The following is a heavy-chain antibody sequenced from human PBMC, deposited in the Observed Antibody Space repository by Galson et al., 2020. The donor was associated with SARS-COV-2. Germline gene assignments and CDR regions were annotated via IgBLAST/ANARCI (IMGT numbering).Heavy chain of an antibody. CDR1: GYSVSTTNY. V-gene: IGHV4-38-2*01. J-gene: IGHJ2*01. D-gene: IGHD2-21*02. CDR2: IYPNGRT. CDR3: ARQGVNMIVLVTVPGWFFDL. Sequence: LSLTCAVSGYSVSTTNYWGWVRLAPGKGLEWIGSIYPNGRTYYNPSLESRVTISVDTSMNHFSLTLASVTAADTALYYCARQGVNMIVLVTVPGWFFDLWGRGTLVTVSS.